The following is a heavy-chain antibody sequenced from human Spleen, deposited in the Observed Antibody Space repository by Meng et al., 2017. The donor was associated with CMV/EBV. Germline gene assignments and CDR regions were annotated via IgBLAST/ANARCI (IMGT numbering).Heavy chain of an antibody. D-gene: IGHD3-3*01. Sequence: SGPTLVKPTQTLTLTCTFSGFSLRSSGMRVSWIRQPPGKALEWLALIYWNDDKRYSPSLKSRLTITKDTSKNRVVLTMTNMDPVDTATYYCAHSTILLYDFWSGYRNYYFDYWGQGTLVTVSS. CDR2: IYWNDDK. CDR3: AHSTILLYDFWSGYRNYYFDY. J-gene: IGHJ4*02. CDR1: GFSLRSSGMR. V-gene: IGHV2-5*08.